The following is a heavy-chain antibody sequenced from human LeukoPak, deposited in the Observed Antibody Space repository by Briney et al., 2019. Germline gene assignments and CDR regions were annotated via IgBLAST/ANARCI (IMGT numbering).Heavy chain of an antibody. J-gene: IGHJ4*02. CDR2: INPNSGGT. D-gene: IGHD4/OR15-4a*01. Sequence: ASVKVSCKASGYTYTGYYMHWVRQAPGQGLEWMGWINPNSGGTNYAQKFQGWVTMTRDTSISTAYMELSRLRSDDTAVYYCARGVETVLTPHFDYWGQGTLVTVPS. V-gene: IGHV1-2*04. CDR3: ARGVETVLTPHFDY. CDR1: GYTYTGYY.